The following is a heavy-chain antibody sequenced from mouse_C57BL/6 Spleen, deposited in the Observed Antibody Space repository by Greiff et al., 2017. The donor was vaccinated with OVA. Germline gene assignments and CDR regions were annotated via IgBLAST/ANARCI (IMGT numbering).Heavy chain of an antibody. CDR2: INPGSGGT. V-gene: IGHV1-54*01. CDR3: ARSTGTFYFDY. J-gene: IGHJ2*01. Sequence: VKVVESGAELVRPGPSVKVSCKASGYAFTNYLIEWVKQRPGQGLEWIGVINPGSGGTNYNEKFKGKATLTADKSSSTAYMQLSSLTSEDSAVYFCARSTGTFYFDYWGQGTTLTVSS. D-gene: IGHD4-1*01. CDR1: GYAFTNYL.